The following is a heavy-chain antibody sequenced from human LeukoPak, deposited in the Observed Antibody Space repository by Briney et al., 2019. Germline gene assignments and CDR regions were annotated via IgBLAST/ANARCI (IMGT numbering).Heavy chain of an antibody. Sequence: SETLSLTCTVSGGSISSYYGSWIRQPPGKGLEWMGDIYYSGGTNYNPSLKSRVTISVDTSKNQFSLKLSSVTAADTAVYYCARERNYYDSSGYNDAFDIWGQGTMVTVSS. D-gene: IGHD3-22*01. J-gene: IGHJ3*02. CDR1: GGSISSYY. CDR2: IYYSGGT. V-gene: IGHV4-59*12. CDR3: ARERNYYDSSGYNDAFDI.